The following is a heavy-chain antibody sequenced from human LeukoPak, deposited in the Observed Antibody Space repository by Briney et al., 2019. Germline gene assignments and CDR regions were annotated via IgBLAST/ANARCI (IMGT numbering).Heavy chain of an antibody. V-gene: IGHV3-23*01. CDR1: GVTFSDSA. CDR3: ATETENSNYDAFDI. Sequence: GGSLRLSCTTPGVTFSDSAMRWVRQAPGKGLEWVSTISASGGRTNYADSVMGRFTISRDNSRNSLYLHMNGLRAEDTAVYYCATETENSNYDAFDIWGQGTMVTVSS. D-gene: IGHD4-11*01. J-gene: IGHJ3*02. CDR2: ISASGGRT.